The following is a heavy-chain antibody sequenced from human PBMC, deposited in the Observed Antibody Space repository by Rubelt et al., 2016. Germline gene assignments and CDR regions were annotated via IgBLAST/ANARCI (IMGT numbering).Heavy chain of an antibody. CDR3: AKEGQDYYGSGTPDY. V-gene: IGHV3-23*01. D-gene: IGHD3-10*01. Sequence: YYADSVKGRFTISRDNSKNTLYPQMNSLRAEDTAVYYCAKEGQDYYGSGTPDYWGQGTLVTVSS. J-gene: IGHJ4*02.